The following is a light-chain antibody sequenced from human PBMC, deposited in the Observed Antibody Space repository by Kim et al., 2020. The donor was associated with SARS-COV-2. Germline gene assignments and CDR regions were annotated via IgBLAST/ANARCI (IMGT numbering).Light chain of an antibody. J-gene: IGLJ3*02. CDR1: SSNIGNNY. V-gene: IGLV1-51*01. Sequence: APGQKVTISCSGSSSNIGNNYVSWYQQLPGTAPKLLIYDNNKRPSGIPDRFSGSKSGTSATLGITGLQTGDEADYYCGTWDSSLGVFGGGTKLTVL. CDR2: DNN. CDR3: GTWDSSLGV.